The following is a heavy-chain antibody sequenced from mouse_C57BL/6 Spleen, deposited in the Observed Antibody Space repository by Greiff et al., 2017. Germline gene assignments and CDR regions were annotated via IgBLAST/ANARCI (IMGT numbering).Heavy chain of an antibody. CDR3: ARDLPITTVVAEDWYFDV. CDR1: GFTFSSYA. D-gene: IGHD1-1*01. Sequence: EVQLVESGGGLVKPGGSLKLSCAASGFTFSSYAMSWVRQTPEKRLEWVATISDGGSYTYYPDNVKGRFHISRDNAKNNLYLQMSHLKSEDTAMYYCARDLPITTVVAEDWYFDVWGTGTTVTVSS. CDR2: ISDGGSYT. J-gene: IGHJ1*03. V-gene: IGHV5-4*01.